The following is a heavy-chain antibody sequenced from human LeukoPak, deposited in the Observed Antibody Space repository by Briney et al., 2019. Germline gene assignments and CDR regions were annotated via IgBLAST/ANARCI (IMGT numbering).Heavy chain of an antibody. CDR2: ISGSGSPT. CDR3: ARNGRGVAFYYSYYMDV. Sequence: PGGSLRLSCIASGFTFSNYEMNWVRQAPGKGLEWLSYISGSGSPTHYTDSVKGRVTISRDNAKNSLYLQMNSLRVDDTAVYYCARNGRGVAFYYSYYMDVWGKGTPVTVSS. V-gene: IGHV3-48*03. CDR1: GFTFSNYE. D-gene: IGHD3-10*01. J-gene: IGHJ6*03.